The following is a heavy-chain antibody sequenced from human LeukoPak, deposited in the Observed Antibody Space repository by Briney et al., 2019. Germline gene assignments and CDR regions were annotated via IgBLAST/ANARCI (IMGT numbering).Heavy chain of an antibody. V-gene: IGHV4-59*01. Sequence: SETLSLTCTVSGGSISSYFWSWIRQPPGKGLGWIGYVYYSGSTNYNPSLKSRVTISVDTSKKQFSLKLSSATAADTAVYYCARVLDLSKRGLDAFDIWGQGTMVTVSS. CDR2: VYYSGST. CDR1: GGSISSYF. D-gene: IGHD3-16*01. CDR3: ARVLDLSKRGLDAFDI. J-gene: IGHJ3*02.